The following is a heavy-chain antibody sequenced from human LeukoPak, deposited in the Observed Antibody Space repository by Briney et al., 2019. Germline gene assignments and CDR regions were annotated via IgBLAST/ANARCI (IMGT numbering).Heavy chain of an antibody. V-gene: IGHV4-30-2*01. CDR3: ASGGYSYGFDY. CDR1: GGSISSGGYS. Sequence: SETLSLTCAVSGGSISSGGYSWSWIRQPPGKGLEWIGYIYHNGSTYYSPSLKSRVTISVDRSKNQLSLKLSSVTAADTAMYYCASGGYSYGFDYWGQGTLVTVSS. D-gene: IGHD5-18*01. CDR2: IYHNGST. J-gene: IGHJ4*02.